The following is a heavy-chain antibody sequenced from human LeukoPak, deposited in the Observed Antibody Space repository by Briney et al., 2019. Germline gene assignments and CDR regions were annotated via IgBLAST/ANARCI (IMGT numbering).Heavy chain of an antibody. CDR3: ARHSSTNWFDP. V-gene: IGHV4-39*01. Sequence: SETLSLTCTVSGGSISSSSYSWGWIRQPPGKGLEWIGSIYYSGSTYYNPSLKSRVTISVDTSKNQFSLKLSSVTAADTAVYYCARHSSTNWFDPWGQGTLVTVSS. J-gene: IGHJ5*02. CDR2: IYYSGST. CDR1: GGSISSSSYS.